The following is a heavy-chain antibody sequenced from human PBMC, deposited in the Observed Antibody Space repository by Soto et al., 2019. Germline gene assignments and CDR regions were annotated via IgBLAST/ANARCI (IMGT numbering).Heavy chain of an antibody. J-gene: IGHJ5*02. V-gene: IGHV3-23*01. CDR3: AKTIGPEHLTGTTRVNRFDP. Sequence: VGSLRLSCAASGFTFGSYAMSWVRQAPGGELEWVSAITGSGRSTYYTDSVEGRFAISRDNSKNTLYLQMNGLRAEDTAVYYCAKTIGPEHLTGTTRVNRFDPWGQGALVTVSS. CDR2: ITGSGRST. D-gene: IGHD1-7*01. CDR1: GFTFGSYA.